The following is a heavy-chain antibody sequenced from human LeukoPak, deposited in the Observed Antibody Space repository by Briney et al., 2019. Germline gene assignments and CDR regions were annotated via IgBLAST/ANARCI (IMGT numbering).Heavy chain of an antibody. CDR1: GFTFSSYE. V-gene: IGHV3-48*03. CDR3: ARGNYGSGFDP. J-gene: IGHJ5*02. Sequence: GGSLRPSCAASGFTFSSYEMNWVRQAPGKGLEWVSYISSSGSTIYYADSVKGRFTISRDNAKNSLYLQMNSLRAEDTAVYYCARGNYGSGFDPWGQGTLVTVSS. D-gene: IGHD3-10*01. CDR2: ISSSGSTI.